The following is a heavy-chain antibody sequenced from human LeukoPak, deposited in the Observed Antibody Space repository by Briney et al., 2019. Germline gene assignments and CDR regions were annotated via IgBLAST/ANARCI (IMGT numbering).Heavy chain of an antibody. CDR1: GYTFTSYA. V-gene: IGHV1-3*01. D-gene: IGHD2-15*01. Sequence: GASVKVSCKASGYTFTSYAMHWVRQAPGQRLEWMGWINAGNGNTKYSQEFQGRVTITRDTSASTAYMELSSLRSEDTAVYYCAREYCSGGSCYFEDYFDYWGQGTLVTVSS. CDR2: INAGNGNT. CDR3: AREYCSGGSCYFEDYFDY. J-gene: IGHJ4*02.